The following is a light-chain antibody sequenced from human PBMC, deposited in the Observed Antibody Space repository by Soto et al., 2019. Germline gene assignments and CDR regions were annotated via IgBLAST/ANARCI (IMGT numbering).Light chain of an antibody. J-gene: IGKJ1*01. CDR3: LQVYSFPRT. CDR1: QSISSY. V-gene: IGKV1-39*01. CDR2: AAS. Sequence: DIQMTQSPSSLSASAVGRVTITFRASQSISSYLNWYQQKPGKAPKYLIPAASSLQGGVPSKFRGSGSGTDFNLTINTLQPEDFATYYCLQVYSFPRTFGQGTKVDIK.